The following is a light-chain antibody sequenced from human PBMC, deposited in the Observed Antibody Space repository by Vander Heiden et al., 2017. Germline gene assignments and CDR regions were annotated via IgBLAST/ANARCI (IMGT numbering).Light chain of an antibody. CDR3: QQYNSYSYT. J-gene: IGKJ2*01. CDR1: QSISSW. Sequence: DIQMTPSPSTLSASVGARVTVPCRASQSISSWLAWYQQKPGKAPKLLIYDASSLESGVPSRFSGSGSGTEFTLTISSLQPDDFATYYCQQYNSYSYTFGQGTKLEIK. CDR2: DAS. V-gene: IGKV1-5*01.